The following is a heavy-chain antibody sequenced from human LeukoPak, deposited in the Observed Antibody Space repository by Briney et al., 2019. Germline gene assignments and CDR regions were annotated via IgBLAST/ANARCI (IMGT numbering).Heavy chain of an antibody. Sequence: GASVKVSCKGSGYTFIGDYLHWVRQAPGQGLEWMGWINPNSGGTKYEQKFQGRVTMTRDTSISTAYMELSRLRLDATAMYYCARGGKLMISMVRGVLASRDGLDIWGRGTMVTVSS. CDR2: INPNSGGT. CDR3: ARGGKLMISMVRGVLASRDGLDI. D-gene: IGHD3-10*01. CDR1: GYTFIGDY. J-gene: IGHJ3*02. V-gene: IGHV1-2*02.